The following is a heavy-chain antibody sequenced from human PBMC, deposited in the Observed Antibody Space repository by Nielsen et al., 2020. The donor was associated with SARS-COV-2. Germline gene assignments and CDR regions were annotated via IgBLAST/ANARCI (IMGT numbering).Heavy chain of an antibody. Sequence: WIRQPPGKGLEWIGEINHSGDTNYNPSLKSRVTISVDTSMNQFSLKLSSVTAADTAVYYCARSPYYYASGSYPTTEGSIDYWGQGTLVTVSS. D-gene: IGHD3-10*01. CDR3: ARSPYYYASGSYPTTEGSIDY. J-gene: IGHJ4*02. CDR2: INHSGDT. V-gene: IGHV4-34*01.